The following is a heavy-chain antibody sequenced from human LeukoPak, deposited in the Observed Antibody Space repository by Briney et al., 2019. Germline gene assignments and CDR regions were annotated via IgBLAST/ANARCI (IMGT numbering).Heavy chain of an antibody. CDR1: GYTFTGYY. J-gene: IGHJ4*02. CDR3: ARVGRLQGTYGY. D-gene: IGHD4-4*01. V-gene: IGHV1-2*02. CDR2: INPNSVGT. Sequence: ASVKVSCKASGYTFTGYYMHWVRQAPGQGLEWMGWINPNSVGTNYAQKFQGRVTMTRDTSISTAYMELSRLRSDDRAVYYCARVGRLQGTYGYWGQGTLVSVSS.